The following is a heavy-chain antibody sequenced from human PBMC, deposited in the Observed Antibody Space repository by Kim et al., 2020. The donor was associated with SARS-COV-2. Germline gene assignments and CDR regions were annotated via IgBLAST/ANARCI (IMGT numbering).Heavy chain of an antibody. V-gene: IGHV3-21*01. J-gene: IGHJ4*02. CDR3: ARDRAVAGTGRCDY. CDR1: GFTFSSYS. D-gene: IGHD6-19*01. CDR2: ISSSSSYI. Sequence: GGSLRLSCAASGFTFSSYSMNWVRQAPGKGLEWVSSISSSSSYIYYADSVKGRFTISRDNAKNSLYLQMNSLRAEDTAVYYCARDRAVAGTGRCDYWGQGTLVTVSS.